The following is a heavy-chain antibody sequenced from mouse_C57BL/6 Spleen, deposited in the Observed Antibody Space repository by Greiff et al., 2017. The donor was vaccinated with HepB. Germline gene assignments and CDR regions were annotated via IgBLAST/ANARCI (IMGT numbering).Heavy chain of an antibody. Sequence: EVQVVESGGGLVKPGGSLKLSCAASGFTFSSYAMSWVRQTPEKRLEWVATISDGGSYTYYPDNVKGRFTISRDNAKNNLYLQMSHLKSEDTAMYYCAREDGLYRGFAYWGQGTLVTVSA. CDR2: ISDGGSYT. D-gene: IGHD3-1*01. CDR1: GFTFSSYA. J-gene: IGHJ3*01. V-gene: IGHV5-4*01. CDR3: AREDGLYRGFAY.